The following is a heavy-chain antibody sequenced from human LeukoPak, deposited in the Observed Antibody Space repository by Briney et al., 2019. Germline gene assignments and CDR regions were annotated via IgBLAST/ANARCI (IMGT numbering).Heavy chain of an antibody. CDR1: GGTFSSYA. J-gene: IGHJ4*02. V-gene: IGHV1-69*05. CDR2: IIPTFGTA. D-gene: IGHD3-10*01. Sequence: WASVKVSCKASGGTFSSYAISWVRQAPGQGLEWMGGIIPTFGTANYAQKFQGRVTITTDESTSTAYMELSSLRSEDTAVYYCARSGVGSGSYVDYWGQGTLVTVSS. CDR3: ARSGVGSGSYVDY.